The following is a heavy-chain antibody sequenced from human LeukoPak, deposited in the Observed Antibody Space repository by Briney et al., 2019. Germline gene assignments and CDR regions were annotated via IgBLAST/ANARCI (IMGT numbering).Heavy chain of an antibody. D-gene: IGHD6-19*01. CDR1: GYTFTGYY. Sequence: GASVKVSCKASGYTFTGYYMHWVRQAPGQGLEWMGWINPNSGGTNYAQKFQGRVTMTEDTSTDTAYMELSSLRSEDTAVYYCATGLPPYSSGLGDAFDIWGQGTMVTVSS. CDR2: INPNSGGT. V-gene: IGHV1-2*02. CDR3: ATGLPPYSSGLGDAFDI. J-gene: IGHJ3*02.